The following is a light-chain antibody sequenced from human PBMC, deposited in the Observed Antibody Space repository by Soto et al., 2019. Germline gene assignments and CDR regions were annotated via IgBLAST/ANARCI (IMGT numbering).Light chain of an antibody. CDR2: SNN. V-gene: IGLV1-44*01. CDR3: AAWDDSLNGQV. J-gene: IGLJ1*01. Sequence: QSVLTQPPSASRTPGQRVTISCSGGSSNIGSNTVNWYQQLPGTAPKVLIYSNNQRPSGVPDRFSGSKSGTPASLAISGLQSEDEADYYCAAWDDSLNGQVFGTGTKVTVL. CDR1: SSNIGSNT.